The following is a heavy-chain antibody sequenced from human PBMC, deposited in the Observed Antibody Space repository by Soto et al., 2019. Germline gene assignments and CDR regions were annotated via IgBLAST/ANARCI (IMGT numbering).Heavy chain of an antibody. CDR2: ISGSGGST. CDR3: ASPFDFWSGYAPDPFDY. Sequence: GGSLRLSCAASGFTFSSYAMSWARQAPGKGLEWVSAISGSGGSTYYADSVKGRFTISRDNSKNTLYLQMNSLRAEDTAVYYCASPFDFWSGYAPDPFDYWGQGTLVTVSS. J-gene: IGHJ4*02. V-gene: IGHV3-23*01. D-gene: IGHD3-3*01. CDR1: GFTFSSYA.